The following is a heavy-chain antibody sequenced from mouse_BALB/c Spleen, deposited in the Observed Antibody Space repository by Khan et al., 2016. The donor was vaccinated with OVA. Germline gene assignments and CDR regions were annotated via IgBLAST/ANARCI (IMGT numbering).Heavy chain of an antibody. CDR3: ARINS. J-gene: IGHJ2*01. V-gene: IGHV14-3*02. CDR2: IDPANGNT. CDR1: GFNIKDTY. Sequence: VQLKQSGAELVKPGASVKLSCTASGFNIKDTYMHWVKQRPEQGLEWIGWIDPANGNTQYDPKFQGKSTITADTSSNTAYLQLSSRTSEDTADYYCARINSWGQGTTLTVSA.